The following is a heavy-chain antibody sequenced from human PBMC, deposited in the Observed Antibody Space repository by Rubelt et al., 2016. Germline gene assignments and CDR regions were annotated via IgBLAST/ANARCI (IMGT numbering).Heavy chain of an antibody. CDR3: ARGQLQLAY. V-gene: IGHV1-2*02. J-gene: IGHJ4*02. CDR2: INPNSGGT. Sequence: QVQLVQSGAEVKKPGASVKVSCKASGYTFTGYYMHWVRQAPGQGLEWMGWINPNSGGTIYAQKFQGRVTRTMETSSSTAYMELSRLRSDDTAVYYCARGQLQLAYWGQGTLVTVSS. D-gene: IGHD5-24*01. CDR1: GYTFTGYY.